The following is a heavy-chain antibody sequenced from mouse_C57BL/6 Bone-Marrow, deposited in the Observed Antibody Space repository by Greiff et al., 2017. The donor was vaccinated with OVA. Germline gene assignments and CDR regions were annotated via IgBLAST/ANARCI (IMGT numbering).Heavy chain of an antibody. CDR2: IDPSDSYT. CDR3: ARSRPNYYAMDY. J-gene: IGHJ4*01. CDR1: GYTFTSYW. Sequence: QVQLQQSGAELVKPGASVKLSCKASGYTFTSYWMQWVKQRPGQGLEWIGEIDPSDSYTNYNQKFKGKATLTADKSSSTAYMQLSSLTSEDSAVYFCARSRPNYYAMDYWGQGTSVTVSS. D-gene: IGHD1-2*01. V-gene: IGHV1-50*01.